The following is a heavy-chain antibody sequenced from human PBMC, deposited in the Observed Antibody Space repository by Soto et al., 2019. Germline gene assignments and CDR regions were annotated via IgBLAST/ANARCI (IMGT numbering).Heavy chain of an antibody. CDR1: GRSLNGDYY. D-gene: IGHD2-8*01. J-gene: IGHJ5*01. CDR3: ARDPYAITGNSFDS. Sequence: PSETLSLTCTVSGRSLNGDYYWNWIRQETGECLEGMGYFYRTWSTHHNPSLKRRGSISVDTSNNRFSLKLSSVTAADTAVYFCARDPYAITGNSFDSWGQGRPVTVSS. V-gene: IGHV4-30-4*01. CDR2: FYRTWST.